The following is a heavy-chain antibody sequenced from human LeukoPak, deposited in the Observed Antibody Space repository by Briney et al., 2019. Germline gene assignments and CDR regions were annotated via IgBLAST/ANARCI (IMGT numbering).Heavy chain of an antibody. CDR2: TSGSGGST. J-gene: IGHJ4*02. CDR1: GFTFSSYA. D-gene: IGHD6-13*01. V-gene: IGHV3-23*01. CDR3: AKAKSSSWYDGIYFDY. Sequence: PGGSLRLSCAASGFTFSSYAMSWVRQAPGKGLEWVSATSGSGGSTYYADSVKGRFTISRDNSKNTLYLQINSLRAEDSAVYYCAKAKSSSWYDGIYFDYWGQGTLVTVSS.